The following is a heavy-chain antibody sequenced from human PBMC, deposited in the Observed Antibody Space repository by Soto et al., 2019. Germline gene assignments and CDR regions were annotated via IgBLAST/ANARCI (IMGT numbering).Heavy chain of an antibody. J-gene: IGHJ6*03. V-gene: IGHV4-59*01. CDR3: ARLSTGYDDYYYYYMDV. CDR2: IYYSGST. Sequence: PSETLSLTCTVSGGSISSYYWSWIRQPPGKGLEWIGYIYYSGSTNYNPSLKSRVTISVDTSKNQFSLKLSSVTAADTAVYYCARLSTGYDDYYYYYMDVWGKGTTVTVSS. D-gene: IGHD5-12*01. CDR1: GGSISSYY.